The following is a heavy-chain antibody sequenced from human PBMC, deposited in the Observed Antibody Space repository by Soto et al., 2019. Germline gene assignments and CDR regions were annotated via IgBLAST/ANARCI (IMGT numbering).Heavy chain of an antibody. CDR1: GYTFTSYA. CDR3: ANCGSSWGFHWFYP. CDR2: INAGNGNT. Sequence: ASVKVSCKASGYTFTSYAMHWVRQAPGQRLEWMGWINAGNGNTKYSQKFQGRVTITRDTSADTAYMELSSLRSEDTAVYYCANCGSSWGFHWFYPWGQGTLVTVSS. J-gene: IGHJ5*02. V-gene: IGHV1-3*01. D-gene: IGHD6-13*01.